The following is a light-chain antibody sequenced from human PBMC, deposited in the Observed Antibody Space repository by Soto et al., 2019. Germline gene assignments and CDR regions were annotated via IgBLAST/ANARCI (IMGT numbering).Light chain of an antibody. CDR1: QSVSSN. V-gene: IGKV3-15*01. J-gene: IGKJ1*01. Sequence: EIVMKQSPATLSVSPGERATLSCRASQSVSSNLAWYQQKPGQAPRLLIYGASTRATGIPARFSGSGSGTDFTLTINRLEPEDSAVYYCQQYNNLPPPFGERTKA. CDR2: GAS. CDR3: QQYNNLPPP.